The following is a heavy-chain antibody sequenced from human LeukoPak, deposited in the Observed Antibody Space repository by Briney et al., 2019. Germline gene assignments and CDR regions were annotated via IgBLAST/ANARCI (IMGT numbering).Heavy chain of an antibody. CDR1: GFILSSYG. Sequence: PGGSLRLSWVASGFILSSYGMHWVRQAPGKGLEWAAVISYDGKKEYYADSVKGRFTISRDDSRNTLYLQMNSLRPEDTAVYYCARPRVRMGLQLPLDSWGQGTLVTVSS. D-gene: IGHD4-11*01. CDR3: ARPRVRMGLQLPLDS. V-gene: IGHV3-30*03. J-gene: IGHJ4*02. CDR2: ISYDGKKE.